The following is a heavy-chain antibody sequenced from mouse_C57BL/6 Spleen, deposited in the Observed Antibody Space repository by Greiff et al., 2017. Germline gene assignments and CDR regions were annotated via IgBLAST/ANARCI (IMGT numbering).Heavy chain of an antibody. V-gene: IGHV2-5*01. J-gene: IGHJ1*03. CDR3: AKNTELDYYGSSYVGYFDV. CDR1: GFSLTNYG. Sequence: QVQLQQSGPGLVQPSQSLSITCTVSGFSLTNYGVHWVRQSPGKGLEWLGVIWRGGSTDYNAAFMSRLSITKDNSKSQVFFKMNSLQADDTAIYYCAKNTELDYYGSSYVGYFDVWGTGTTVTVSS. CDR2: IWRGGST. D-gene: IGHD1-1*01.